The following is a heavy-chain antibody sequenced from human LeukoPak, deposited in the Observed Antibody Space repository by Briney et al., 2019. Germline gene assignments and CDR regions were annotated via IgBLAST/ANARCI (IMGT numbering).Heavy chain of an antibody. CDR1: GYSFTSYW. J-gene: IGHJ5*02. D-gene: IGHD2-2*01. CDR3: ARQRVDCSSTSCYGGWFDP. V-gene: IGHV5-51*01. CDR2: IYPGASDT. Sequence: GESLKISCKGSGYSFTSYWIGWVRQMPGKGLEWMGIIYPGASDTRYSPSFQGQVTISADKSISTAYLQWSSLKASDTAMYYCARQRVDCSSTSCYGGWFDPWGQGTLVTVSS.